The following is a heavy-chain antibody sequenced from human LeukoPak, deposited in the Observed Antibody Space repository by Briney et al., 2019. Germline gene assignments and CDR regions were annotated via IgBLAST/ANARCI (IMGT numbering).Heavy chain of an antibody. V-gene: IGHV4-34*01. Sequence: PSETLSLTYAVYGGSFSGYYWSWIRQPPGKGLEWLGEINHSGSTNYNPSLKSRVTISVDTSKNQFSLKLSSVTAADTAVYYCARGKLYYYDSSGYPRTYYSDYWGQGTLVTVSS. CDR3: ARGKLYYYDSSGYPRTYYSDY. CDR2: INHSGST. D-gene: IGHD3-22*01. CDR1: GGSFSGYY. J-gene: IGHJ4*02.